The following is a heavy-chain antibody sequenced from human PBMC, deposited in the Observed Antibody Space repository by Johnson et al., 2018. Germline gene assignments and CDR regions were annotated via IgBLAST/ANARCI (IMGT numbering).Heavy chain of an antibody. D-gene: IGHD3-9*01. J-gene: IGHJ6*03. V-gene: IGHV3-7*01. CDR1: GFTFSSYG. CDR2: IKQDGSEK. Sequence: VQLVQSGGGVVQPGRSLRLSCAASGFTFSSYGMHWVRQAPGKGLEWVANIKQDGSEKYYVDSVKGRFTISRDNAKNSLYLQMNSLRAEDTAVYYCARRMTGTYYYYMDVWGKGTTVTVSS. CDR3: ARRMTGTYYYYMDV.